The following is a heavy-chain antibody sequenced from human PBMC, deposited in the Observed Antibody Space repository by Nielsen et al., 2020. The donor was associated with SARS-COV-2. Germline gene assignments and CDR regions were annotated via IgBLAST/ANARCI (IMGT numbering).Heavy chain of an antibody. Sequence: SETLSLTCTVSGGSISSSSYYWGWIRQPAGKGLEWIGRIYTSGSTNYNPSLKSRVTMSVDTSKNQFSLKLSSVTAADTAVYYCGGSYTTSSTHYYYYGMGVWGQGTTVTVSS. J-gene: IGHJ6*02. CDR3: GGSYTTSSTHYYYYGMGV. CDR1: GGSISSSSYY. D-gene: IGHD6-6*01. CDR2: IYTSGST. V-gene: IGHV4-61*02.